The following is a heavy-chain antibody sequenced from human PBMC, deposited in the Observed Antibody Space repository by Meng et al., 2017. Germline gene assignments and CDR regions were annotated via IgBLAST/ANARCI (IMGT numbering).Heavy chain of an antibody. V-gene: IGHV1-2*06. D-gene: IGHD3-9*01. CDR3: ARAFDWLSPFDP. CDR1: GYTFTGYY. CDR2: INPNSGGT. J-gene: IGHJ5*02. Sequence: VQLVQSGAEVKKPGASVKVSCKASGYTFTGYYMHWVRQAPGQGLEWMGRINPNSGGTNYAQKFTGRVTMTRDTSISTAYMELSRLRSDDTAVYYCARAFDWLSPFDPWCQGTLVTVSS.